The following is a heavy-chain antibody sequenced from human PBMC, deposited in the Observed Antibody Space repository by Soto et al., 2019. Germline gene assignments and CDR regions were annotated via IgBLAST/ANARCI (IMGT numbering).Heavy chain of an antibody. CDR2: IVPIDGST. V-gene: IGHV1-69*01. J-gene: IGHJ4*02. D-gene: IGHD3-3*01. Sequence: QVQLVQSGAEVKKPGSSVKVSCTTSVGTISSFGRNWVRQAPGQGRERMGGIVPIDGSTKYAEKFHGRVTITAAASTSTVYMDLSSLRSEDTAVYYCARSFTKSRRGGVAFDYWGKGTLLTVSP. CDR3: ARSFTKSRRGGVAFDY. CDR1: VGTISSFG.